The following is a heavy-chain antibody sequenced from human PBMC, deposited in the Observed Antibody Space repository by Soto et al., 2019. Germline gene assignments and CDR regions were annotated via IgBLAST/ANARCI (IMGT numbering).Heavy chain of an antibody. CDR3: ARGILDRGTYCGPTSCPYCFDS. V-gene: IGHV3-21*01. Sequence: GGSLRLSCAASGFPFSSFGLNWVRQAPGEGLEWVSSISHHSANIFYADSVKGRFTISRDNAKNSLFLQLDSLRVEDPAVYLSARGILDRGTYCGPTSCPYCFDSWGRGARFTVSS. CDR2: ISHHSANI. CDR1: GFPFSSFG. D-gene: IGHD2-21*01. J-gene: IGHJ4*02.